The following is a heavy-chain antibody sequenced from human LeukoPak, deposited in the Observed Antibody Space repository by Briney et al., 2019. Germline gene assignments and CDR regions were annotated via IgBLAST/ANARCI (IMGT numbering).Heavy chain of an antibody. Sequence: SETLSLTCTVSGGSISSYYWSWIRQPAGKGLEWIGRIYTSGSTNYNPSLKSRVTISVDTSKNQFSLKLSSVTAADTAVYYCARGVLRYFDWLLDAFDIWGQGTMVTVSS. V-gene: IGHV4-4*07. CDR2: IYTSGST. J-gene: IGHJ3*02. CDR3: ARGVLRYFDWLLDAFDI. CDR1: GGSISSYY. D-gene: IGHD3-9*01.